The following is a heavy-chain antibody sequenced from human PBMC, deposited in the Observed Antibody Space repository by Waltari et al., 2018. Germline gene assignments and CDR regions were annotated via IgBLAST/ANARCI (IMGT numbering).Heavy chain of an antibody. V-gene: IGHV4-59*01. Sequence: QVQLQDSGPGLVRPSETLSLTCRVSGGSIGNYYWNCIRQPPGRGLEWIGYTDYSGSTYDNPALKSRVTMSVDTSKNQFSLRLSSVTAADTAVYYCARDAQLRDCWSGYTPLTAFDIWGQGTMVTVSS. CDR2: TDYSGST. D-gene: IGHD3-3*01. CDR3: ARDAQLRDCWSGYTPLTAFDI. CDR1: GGSIGNYY. J-gene: IGHJ3*02.